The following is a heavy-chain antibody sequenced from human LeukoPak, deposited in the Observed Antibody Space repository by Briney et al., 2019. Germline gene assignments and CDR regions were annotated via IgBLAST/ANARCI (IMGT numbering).Heavy chain of an antibody. CDR1: GGTFSSYA. Sequence: SVKVSCKASGGTFSSYAISWVRQAPGQGLEWMGGIIPIFGTANYAQKFQGRVTITADESTSTAYMELSSLRSEDTAVYYCARGPYDYGDYAEYFQHWGQGTLVTVSS. V-gene: IGHV1-69*13. CDR2: IIPIFGTA. CDR3: ARGPYDYGDYAEYFQH. J-gene: IGHJ1*01. D-gene: IGHD4-17*01.